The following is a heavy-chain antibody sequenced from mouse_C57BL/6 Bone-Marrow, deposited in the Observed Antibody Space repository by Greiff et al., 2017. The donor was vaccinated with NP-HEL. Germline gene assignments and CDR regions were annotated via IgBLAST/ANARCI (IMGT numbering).Heavy chain of an antibody. Sequence: VQLQQSGPELVKPGASVKMSCKASGYTFTDYNMHWVKQSHGKSLEWIGYINPNNGGTRYNQKFKGKATLTVNKSSSTAYMELRSLTSEDSAVYYCARRKTSTVEAMDYWGQGTSVTVSS. V-gene: IGHV1-22*01. CDR3: ARRKTSTVEAMDY. D-gene: IGHD1-1*01. J-gene: IGHJ4*01. CDR2: INPNNGGT. CDR1: GYTFTDYN.